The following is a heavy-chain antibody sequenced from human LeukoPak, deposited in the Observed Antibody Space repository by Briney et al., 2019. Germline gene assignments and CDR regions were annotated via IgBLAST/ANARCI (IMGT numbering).Heavy chain of an antibody. D-gene: IGHD6-19*01. J-gene: IGHJ3*02. CDR1: GYTFTGYY. V-gene: IGHV1-2*04. Sequence: ASVKVSCKASGYTFTGYYMHWVRQAPGQGLEWMGWINPNSGGTNYAQKFQGWVTMTRDTSISTAYMELSRLRSDDTAVYYCARDRTPGWSGLDAFDIWGQGAMVTVSS. CDR3: ARDRTPGWSGLDAFDI. CDR2: INPNSGGT.